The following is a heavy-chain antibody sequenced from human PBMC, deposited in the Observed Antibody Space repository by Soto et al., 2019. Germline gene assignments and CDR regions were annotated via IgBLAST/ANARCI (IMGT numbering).Heavy chain of an antibody. CDR1: GGSISSSSYY. D-gene: IGHD3-22*01. CDR3: ARRVNYYDSSGYSDY. V-gene: IGHV4-39*01. Sequence: QLQLQESGPGLVKPSETLSLTCTVSGGSISSSSYYWGWIRQPPGKGLEWIGSIYYSGSTYYNPSLKSRVPISVDTSKNQFSLKLSSVTAADTAVYYCARRVNYYDSSGYSDYWGQGTLVTVSS. CDR2: IYYSGST. J-gene: IGHJ4*02.